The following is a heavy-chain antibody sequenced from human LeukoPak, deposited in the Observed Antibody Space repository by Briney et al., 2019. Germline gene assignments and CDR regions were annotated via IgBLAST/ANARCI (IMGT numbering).Heavy chain of an antibody. Sequence: KPSETLSLTCAVYGGSFSGYYWSWIRQPPGKGLEWIGEINHSGSTNYNPSLKSRVTISVDTSKNQFSLKLSSVTAADTAVYYCARGDYSNPLEYWGQGTLVTVSS. J-gene: IGHJ4*02. V-gene: IGHV4-34*01. D-gene: IGHD4-4*01. CDR1: GGSFSGYY. CDR2: INHSGST. CDR3: ARGDYSNPLEY.